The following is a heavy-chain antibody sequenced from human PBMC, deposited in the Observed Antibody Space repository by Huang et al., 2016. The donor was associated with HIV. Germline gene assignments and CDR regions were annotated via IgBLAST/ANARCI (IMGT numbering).Heavy chain of an antibody. CDR3: ARATYRDFEYSFDF. J-gene: IGHJ4*02. CDR2: IYATGTT. CDR1: VASRTSSMNYD. Sequence: QVQLQESGPGLVKPSQTLSLICSVSVASRTSSMNYDGTWVRPPAGQGLEYVGLIYATGTTYYNPSLKTRVSISLDTSKNQFSLRLTSMTAADTAVYYCARATYRDFEYSFDFWGQGILVTVSS. D-gene: IGHD2-21*01. V-gene: IGHV4-61*09.